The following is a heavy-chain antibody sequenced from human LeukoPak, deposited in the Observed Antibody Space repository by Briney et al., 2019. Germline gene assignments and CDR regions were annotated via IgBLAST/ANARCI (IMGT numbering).Heavy chain of an antibody. J-gene: IGHJ1*01. CDR1: GYIFDIYA. Sequence: ASVKVSCKASGYIFDIYALIWVRQAPGQGLELMGWINTNTGNPTYAQGFTGRFVFSLDTSVSTAYLQIRSLKAEDTAVYYCARDYTLTLGTTTYFQHWGHGTLVTVSS. D-gene: IGHD1-7*01. CDR2: INTNTGNP. CDR3: ARDYTLTLGTTTYFQH. V-gene: IGHV7-4-1*02.